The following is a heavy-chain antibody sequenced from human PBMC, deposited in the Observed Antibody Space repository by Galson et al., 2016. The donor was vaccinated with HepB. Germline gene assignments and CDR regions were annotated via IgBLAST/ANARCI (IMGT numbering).Heavy chain of an antibody. CDR1: GGSISSYY. J-gene: IGHJ5*02. CDR3: AGARYSSGLYNRFDP. Sequence: ETLSLTCTVSGGSISSYYWNWIRQPPGKGLEWIGYIYYSGSTNYNPSLKSRVTISVDTSKNQFSLKLSSVTAADTAVYYCAGARYSSGLYNRFDPWGQGTLVTVSS. V-gene: IGHV4-59*01. CDR2: IYYSGST. D-gene: IGHD6-19*01.